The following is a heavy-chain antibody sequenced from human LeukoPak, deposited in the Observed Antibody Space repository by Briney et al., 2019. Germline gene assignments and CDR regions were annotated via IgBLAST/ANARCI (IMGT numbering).Heavy chain of an antibody. V-gene: IGHV3-30*02. Sequence: GGSLRLSCAASGFTFSSYGMHWVRQAPGKGLEWVAFIRYDGSNKYYADSVKGRFTISRDNSKNTLYLQMNSPRAEDTAVYYCAKVDIVATSRPFDAFDIWGQGTMVTVSS. CDR2: IRYDGSNK. D-gene: IGHD5-12*01. CDR3: AKVDIVATSRPFDAFDI. J-gene: IGHJ3*02. CDR1: GFTFSSYG.